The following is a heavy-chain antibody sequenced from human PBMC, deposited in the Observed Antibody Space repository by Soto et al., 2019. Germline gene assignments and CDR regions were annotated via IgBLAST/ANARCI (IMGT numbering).Heavy chain of an antibody. CDR2: ISGSGSTM. V-gene: IGHV3-11*01. J-gene: IGHJ5*02. CDR3: ARAPVYNWNYLRFDP. Sequence: PGGSLRLSCAASAFSFSDYYMSWIRQDPGKGLEWVSYISGSGSTMYYADSVRGRFTISRDNAKNSLYLQMNSLRVEDTAVYYCARAPVYNWNYLRFDPWGQGTLVTVSS. D-gene: IGHD1-7*01. CDR1: AFSFSDYY.